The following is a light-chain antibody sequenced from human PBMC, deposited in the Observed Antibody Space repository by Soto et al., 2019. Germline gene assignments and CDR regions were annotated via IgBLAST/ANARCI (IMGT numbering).Light chain of an antibody. CDR2: DNN. J-gene: IGLJ3*02. CDR1: TSNIGNNF. Sequence: QSALTQPPSVSAAPGQKVTISCSGGTSNIGNNFVSWYQQLPGTAPNLLIYDNNKRPSGIPDRFSGSKSGTSATLGITGLQTGDEADYYCGTWDSSLSAVVFGGGTKLTVL. V-gene: IGLV1-51*01. CDR3: GTWDSSLSAVV.